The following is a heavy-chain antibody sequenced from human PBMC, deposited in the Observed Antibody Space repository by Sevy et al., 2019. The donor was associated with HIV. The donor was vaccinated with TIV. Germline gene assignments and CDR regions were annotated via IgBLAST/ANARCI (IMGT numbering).Heavy chain of an antibody. V-gene: IGHV3-48*03. D-gene: IGHD4-17*01. Sequence: GGSLRLSCTASGFSLSSYEMNWVRQAPGKGLEWVSYISNSGTPISYSDSVRGRFTISRDNARNLLYLQMNSLRAEDTAVYFCARDLPPSATTVPHFDCWGQGTLVTVSS. CDR2: ISNSGTPI. CDR3: ARDLPPSATTVPHFDC. CDR1: GFSLSSYE. J-gene: IGHJ4*02.